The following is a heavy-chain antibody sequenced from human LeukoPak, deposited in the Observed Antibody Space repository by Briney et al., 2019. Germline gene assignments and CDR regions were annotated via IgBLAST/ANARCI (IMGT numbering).Heavy chain of an antibody. D-gene: IGHD5-12*01. CDR2: ISHDGGIR. CDR3: ARSLGWLRLFDAFDI. J-gene: IGHJ3*02. Sequence: PGGSLRLSCAASGFTFSTYSFHWVRQAPGKGLEWVALISHDGGIRYNVDSMQGRFTISRDNSRNTVYLQMNSLRAEDTAVYYCARSLGWLRLFDAFDIWGQGTMVTVSS. V-gene: IGHV3-30*07. CDR1: GFTFSTYS.